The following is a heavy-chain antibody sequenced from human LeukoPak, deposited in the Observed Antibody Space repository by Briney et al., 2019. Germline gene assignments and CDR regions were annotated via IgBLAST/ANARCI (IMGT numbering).Heavy chain of an antibody. CDR3: ARTASHTIFGVVIPRFDY. V-gene: IGHV4-59*11. D-gene: IGHD3-3*01. Sequence: PSETLSLTCTVSGGSISSHYWSWIRQPPGKGLEWIGYIYYSGSTNYNPSLKSRVTISVDTSKNQFSLKLSSVTAADTAVYYCARTASHTIFGVVIPRFDYWGQGTLVTVSS. CDR1: GGSISSHY. CDR2: IYYSGST. J-gene: IGHJ4*02.